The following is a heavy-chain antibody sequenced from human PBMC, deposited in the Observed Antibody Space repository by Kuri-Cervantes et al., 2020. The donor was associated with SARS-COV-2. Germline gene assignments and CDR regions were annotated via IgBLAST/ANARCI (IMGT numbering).Heavy chain of an antibody. D-gene: IGHD2-2*01. CDR3: AREMGARDIVVVPAAILVY. CDR2: INAGNGNT. Sequence: ASVKVSCKASGYTFTSYAMHWVRQAPGQRLEWMGWINAGNGNTKYSQKFQGRVTITRDTSASTAYMELSSLRSEDTAVYYCAREMGARDIVVVPAAILVYWGRGPLVTVSS. CDR1: GYTFTSYA. J-gene: IGHJ4*02. V-gene: IGHV1-3*01.